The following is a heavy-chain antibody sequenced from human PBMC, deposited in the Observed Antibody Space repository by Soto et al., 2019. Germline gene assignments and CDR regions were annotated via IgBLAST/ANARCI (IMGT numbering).Heavy chain of an antibody. J-gene: IGHJ4*02. CDR2: ISAYNGNT. D-gene: IGHD3-3*01. Sequence: QVQLVQSGAEVKKPGASVKVSCKASGYTFTSYGISWVRQAPGQGLEWMGWISAYNGNTNYAQKLQGRVTMTTDTSTSKAYMELRSLRSDDTAVYYCARVYYDFWSADPYYFDYWGQGTLVTVSS. CDR3: ARVYYDFWSADPYYFDY. CDR1: GYTFTSYG. V-gene: IGHV1-18*01.